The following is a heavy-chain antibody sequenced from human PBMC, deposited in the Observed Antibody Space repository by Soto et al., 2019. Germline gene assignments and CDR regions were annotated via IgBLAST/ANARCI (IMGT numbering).Heavy chain of an antibody. Sequence: SETLSLTCAVYGGSFSGYYWSWIRQPPGKGLEWIGEINHSGSTNYNPSLKSRVTISVDTSKNQFSLKLSSVTAADTAVYYCARFRPRRSSGQGYYYYYYGMDVWGQGTTVTVSS. CDR3: ARFRPRRSSGQGYYYYYYGMDV. J-gene: IGHJ6*02. D-gene: IGHD6-19*01. CDR1: GGSFSGYY. CDR2: INHSGST. V-gene: IGHV4-34*01.